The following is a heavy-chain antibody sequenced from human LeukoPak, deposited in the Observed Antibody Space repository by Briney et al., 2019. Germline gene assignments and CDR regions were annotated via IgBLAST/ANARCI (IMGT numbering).Heavy chain of an antibody. CDR2: ISAYNGNT. J-gene: IGHJ4*02. Sequence: ASVKVSCKASGYTFTIYGISWVRQAPGQGLEWMGWISAYNGNTNYAQKLQGRVTMTTDTSTSTAYMELRSLRSDDTAVYYCARPQLPGYSYGYGYWGQGTLVTVSS. V-gene: IGHV1-18*01. CDR1: GYTFTIYG. D-gene: IGHD5-18*01. CDR3: ARPQLPGYSYGYGY.